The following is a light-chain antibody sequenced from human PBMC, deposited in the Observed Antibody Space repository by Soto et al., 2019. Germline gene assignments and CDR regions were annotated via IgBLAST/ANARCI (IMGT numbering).Light chain of an antibody. V-gene: IGLV1-40*01. CDR3: QSYDSSLSVLYV. CDR2: GNS. J-gene: IGLJ1*01. CDR1: SSNIGAGYD. Sequence: QSVLTQPHSVSGAPGQRVTISCTGSSSNIGAGYDVHWYQQLPGTAPKLLIYGNSNRPSGVPDRFSGSKSGTSASLAITGLQAEDEADYYGQSYDSSLSVLYVFGTGTKLTVL.